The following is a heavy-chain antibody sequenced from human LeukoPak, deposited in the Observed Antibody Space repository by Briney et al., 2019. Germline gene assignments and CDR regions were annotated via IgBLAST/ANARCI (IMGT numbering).Heavy chain of an antibody. CDR3: ARDGPGNYDSSSFDY. V-gene: IGHV3-53*01. CDR1: GFTASSNY. D-gene: IGHD3-22*01. Sequence: GGSLRLSCAASGFTASSNYMSWVRQAPRKGLEWVSSVWSGGTTYYADSVKGRFIISRDNSKNTLYLQMNSLRAEDTAVYYCARDGPGNYDSSSFDYWGQGTLVTVSS. CDR2: VWSGGTT. J-gene: IGHJ4*02.